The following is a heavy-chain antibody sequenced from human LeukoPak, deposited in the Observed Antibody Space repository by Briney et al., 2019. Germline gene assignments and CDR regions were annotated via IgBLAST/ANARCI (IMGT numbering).Heavy chain of an antibody. CDR2: ISGSDYT. CDR3: ARDQFGKGNWFDP. CDR1: GFTFSSYS. Sequence: GESLRLSCGASGFTFSSYSMTWVRQAPGKGLEWVSSISGSDYTLYADSVKGRFTVSRDNAKNFLYLQMRSLRVEDTAVYYCARDQFGKGNWFDPWGQGTLVTVSS. J-gene: IGHJ5*02. D-gene: IGHD3-10*01. V-gene: IGHV3-21*01.